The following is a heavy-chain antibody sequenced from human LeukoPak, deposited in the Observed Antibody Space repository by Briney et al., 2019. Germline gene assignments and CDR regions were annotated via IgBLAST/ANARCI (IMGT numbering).Heavy chain of an antibody. J-gene: IGHJ6*02. D-gene: IGHD3-9*01. CDR2: IWYDGSNK. CDR1: GFTFSSYG. V-gene: IGHV3-33*01. CDR3: ARPHFDWTLGYYYYGMDV. Sequence: PGRSLRLSCAASGFTFSSYGMHWVRQAPGKGLEWVAVIWYDGSNKYYADSVKGRFTISRDNSKNTLYLQMNSLRAEDTAVYYCARPHFDWTLGYYYYGMDVWGQGTTVTASS.